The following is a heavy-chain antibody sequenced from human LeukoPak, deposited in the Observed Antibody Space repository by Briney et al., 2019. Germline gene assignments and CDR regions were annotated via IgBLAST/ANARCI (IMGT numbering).Heavy chain of an antibody. J-gene: IGHJ4*02. D-gene: IGHD3-22*01. CDR2: ISGSGGNT. CDR3: AKLARGRITMIVVVIRGYYFDY. Sequence: TGGSLRLSCAASGFTFSSYAMSWVRQAPGKGLEWVSAISGSGGNTYYADSVKGRFTISRDNSKNTLYLQMNSLRAEDTAVYYCAKLARGRITMIVVVIRGYYFDYWGQGTLVTVSS. V-gene: IGHV3-23*01. CDR1: GFTFSSYA.